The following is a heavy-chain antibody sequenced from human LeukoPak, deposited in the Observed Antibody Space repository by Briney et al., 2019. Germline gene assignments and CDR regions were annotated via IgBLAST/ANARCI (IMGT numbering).Heavy chain of an antibody. J-gene: IGHJ4*02. V-gene: IGHV1-2*02. CDR3: ARRTGRSGWFRFDY. CDR2: INPNSGGT. D-gene: IGHD6-19*01. CDR1: GYTFSDYY. Sequence: VASVKVSCKASGYTFSDYYIHWVRQAPGQGLEWMGWINPNSGGTNSAQKFQGRVTMTRDTSISTAYMELSRLRSDDTAVYYCARRTGRSGWFRFDYWGQGTLVTVSS.